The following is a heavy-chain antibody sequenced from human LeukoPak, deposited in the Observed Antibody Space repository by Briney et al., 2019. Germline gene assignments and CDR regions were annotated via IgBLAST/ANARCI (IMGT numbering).Heavy chain of an antibody. CDR3: TRGYSYGDLDY. CDR2: ISSNGGST. D-gene: IGHD5-18*01. CDR1: GFTFSSYA. J-gene: IGHJ4*02. V-gene: IGHV3-64*01. Sequence: GGSLRLSCAASGFTFSSYAMHWVRQAPGKGLEYVSAISSNGGSTYYANSVKGRFTISRDNSKNTLYLQMGSLRAEDMAVYYCTRGYSYGDLDYWGQGTLVTVSS.